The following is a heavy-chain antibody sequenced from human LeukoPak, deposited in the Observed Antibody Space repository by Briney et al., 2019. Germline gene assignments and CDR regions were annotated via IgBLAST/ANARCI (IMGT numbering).Heavy chain of an antibody. D-gene: IGHD1-7*01. J-gene: IGHJ5*02. CDR2: IKQDGSEK. V-gene: IGHV3-7*01. CDR3: ARVEGEAGTTLWFDP. Sequence: PGGSLRLSCAASGFTFSSYWMSWVRQAPGKGLEWVANIKQDGSEKYYVDSVKGRFTISRDNAKNSLYLQMNSLRAEDTAVYYRARVEGEAGTTLWFDPWGQGTLVTVSS. CDR1: GFTFSSYW.